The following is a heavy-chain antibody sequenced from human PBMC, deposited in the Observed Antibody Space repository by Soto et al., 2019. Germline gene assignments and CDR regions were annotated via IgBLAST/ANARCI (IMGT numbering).Heavy chain of an antibody. CDR3: ASRRLPGIAAAGTHYYYGMDV. CDR2: IIPIFGTA. V-gene: IGHV1-69*13. J-gene: IGHJ6*02. CDR1: GGTFSSYA. D-gene: IGHD6-13*01. Sequence: VASVKVSCKASGGTFSSYAISCVRQAPGQGLEWMGGIIPIFGTANYAQKFQGRVTITADESTSTAYMELSSLRSEDTAVYYCASRRLPGIAAAGTHYYYGMDVWGQGTTVTVSS.